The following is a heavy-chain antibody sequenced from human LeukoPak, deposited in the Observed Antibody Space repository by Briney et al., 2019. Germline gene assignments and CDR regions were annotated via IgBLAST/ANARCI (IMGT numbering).Heavy chain of an antibody. D-gene: IGHD3-22*01. CDR3: AREGYDRNGMDV. J-gene: IGHJ6*02. CDR2: INHSGST. V-gene: IGHV4-34*01. CDR1: GGSFSGYY. Sequence: SETLSLTCAVYGGSFSGYYWSWIRQPPGKGLEWIGEINHSGSTNYNPSLKSRVTISVDRSKNQFSLKLSSVTAADTAVYYCAREGYDRNGMDVWGQGTTVTVSS.